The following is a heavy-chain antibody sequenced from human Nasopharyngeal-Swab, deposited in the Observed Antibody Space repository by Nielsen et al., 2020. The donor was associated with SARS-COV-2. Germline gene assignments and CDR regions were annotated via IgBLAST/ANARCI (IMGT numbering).Heavy chain of an antibody. CDR3: ARPSQAGD. J-gene: IGHJ4*02. D-gene: IGHD6-13*01. CDR1: GGTFSSYA. V-gene: IGHV1-69*06. Sequence: SVKVSCKTSGGTFSSYAISWVRQAPGQGLEWMGGIIPIFVTANYAQKFQGRVTITADKSTSTAYMELNSLRSEDTAVYYCARPSQAGDWGQGTLVTVSS. CDR2: IIPIFVTA.